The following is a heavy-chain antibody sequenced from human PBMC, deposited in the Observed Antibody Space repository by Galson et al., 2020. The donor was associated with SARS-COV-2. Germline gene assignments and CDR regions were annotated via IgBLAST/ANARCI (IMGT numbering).Heavy chain of an antibody. CDR1: GFTFSSYS. Sequence: KIGESLKISCAASGFTFSSYSMNWVRQAPGKGLEWVSSISSSSYIYYADSVKGRFTISRDNAKNSLYLQMNSLRAEDTAVYYCARDLSSSWKGHYYYGMDVWGQGTTVTVSS. D-gene: IGHD6-13*01. CDR3: ARDLSSSWKGHYYYGMDV. V-gene: IGHV3-21*01. J-gene: IGHJ6*02. CDR2: ISSSSYI.